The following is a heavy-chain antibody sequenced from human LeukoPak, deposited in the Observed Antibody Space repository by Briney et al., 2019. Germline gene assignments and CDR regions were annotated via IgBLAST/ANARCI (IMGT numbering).Heavy chain of an antibody. CDR2: IYYSGST. J-gene: IGHJ4*02. V-gene: IGHV4-59*01. Sequence: SETLSLTCTVSGVSISSYYWSWTRQPPGKGLEWIGYIYYSGSTNYNPSLKSRVTISVDTSKNQFSLKLSSVTAADTAVYYCARGEYYFDYWGQGTLVTVSS. D-gene: IGHD3-10*01. CDR3: ARGEYYFDY. CDR1: GVSISSYY.